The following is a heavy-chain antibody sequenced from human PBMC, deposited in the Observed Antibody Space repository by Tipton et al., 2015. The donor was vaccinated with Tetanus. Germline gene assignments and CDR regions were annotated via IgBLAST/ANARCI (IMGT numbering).Heavy chain of an antibody. Sequence: TLSLTCSVSGGSINSTDDYWSWVRQPPGKGLEWIGYIYYSGSAYYKPSLKSRAAISVDASKNQFSLNMTSVTAADTAVYYCAILPKHWLAPRGAPWGQGILVTVSS. D-gene: IGHD6-19*01. V-gene: IGHV4-30-4*01. CDR1: GGSINSTDDY. J-gene: IGHJ5*02. CDR3: AILPKHWLAPRGAP. CDR2: IYYSGSA.